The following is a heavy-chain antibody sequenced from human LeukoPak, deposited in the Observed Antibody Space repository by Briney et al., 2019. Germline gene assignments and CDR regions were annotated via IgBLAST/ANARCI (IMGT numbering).Heavy chain of an antibody. CDR1: GFTFSRYT. Sequence: PLGSPRVSCAASGFTFSRYTMHWVRQAPGKGLGCVAAISYDGSNKYYADSVKGRFNISRDNSKNTLYLQMNSLRPEDTAVYYCASWGGDGSGSYFDYWGQGTVDADSS. CDR2: ISYDGSNK. V-gene: IGHV3-30-3*01. CDR3: ASWGGDGSGSYFDY. J-gene: IGHJ4*02. D-gene: IGHD3-10*01.